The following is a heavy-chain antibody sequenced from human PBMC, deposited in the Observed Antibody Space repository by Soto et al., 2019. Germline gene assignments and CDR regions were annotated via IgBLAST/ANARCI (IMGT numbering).Heavy chain of an antibody. Sequence: QVQLQESGPGLVRPSGTLSLTCAVSGDPITSSTWWSWVRQPPGKGLEWIGEIDLGASPTYNPSLKSRVTISADKSKNQFFLKLTSVTAADTALYFCARNGIHCLDQWGQGTLVTVSS. CDR2: IDLGASP. V-gene: IGHV4-4*02. CDR3: ARNGIHCLDQ. D-gene: IGHD1-26*01. CDR1: GDPITSSTW. J-gene: IGHJ4*02.